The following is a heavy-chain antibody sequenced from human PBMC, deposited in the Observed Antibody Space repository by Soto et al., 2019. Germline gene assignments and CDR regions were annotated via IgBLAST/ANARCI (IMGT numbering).Heavy chain of an antibody. CDR3: ARDWFVVLPAAIQGSRYSSSSGGEYYYCGMDV. D-gene: IGHD2-2*02. Sequence: QVQLVQSGAEVKKPWSSVKVSCKAYGGTFSSYAISWVRQAPGQGLEWMAGIIPIFGTANYAQKFQGRVTITADDSTSTAYMELSSLRSEDTAVYYCARDWFVVLPAAIQGSRYSSSSGGEYYYCGMDVWGQGTTVTVSS. J-gene: IGHJ6*02. V-gene: IGHV1-69*01. CDR2: IIPIFGTA. CDR1: GGTFSSYA.